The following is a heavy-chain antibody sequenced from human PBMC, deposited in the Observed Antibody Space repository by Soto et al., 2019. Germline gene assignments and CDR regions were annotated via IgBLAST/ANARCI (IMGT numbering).Heavy chain of an antibody. CDR2: IYYSGST. J-gene: IGHJ4*02. CDR3: ARLGIRAVVVAATGVDY. D-gene: IGHD2-15*01. V-gene: IGHV4-39*01. CDR1: GGSISSSSYY. Sequence: QLQLQESGPGLVKPSETLSLTCTVSGGSISSSSYYWGWIRQPPGKGLEWIGSIYYSGSTYYNPSLKSRVTISVDTSKNQFSLKLSSVTAADTAVYYCARLGIRAVVVAATGVDYWGQGTLVTVSS.